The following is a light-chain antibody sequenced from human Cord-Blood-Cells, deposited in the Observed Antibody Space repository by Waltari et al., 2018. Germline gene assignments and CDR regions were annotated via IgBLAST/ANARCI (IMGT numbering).Light chain of an antibody. Sequence: DVVMTQSPLSLPVTLGQPASISCRSSQSLVHSDGNTYLNWFQQRPGQSPRRIIYKVSNRDSGVPDRFSGSGSGTDFTLKISRVEAEDVGVYYCMQGTHWPLTFGGGTKVEIK. CDR2: KVS. CDR1: QSLVHSDGNTY. V-gene: IGKV2-30*02. J-gene: IGKJ4*01. CDR3: MQGTHWPLT.